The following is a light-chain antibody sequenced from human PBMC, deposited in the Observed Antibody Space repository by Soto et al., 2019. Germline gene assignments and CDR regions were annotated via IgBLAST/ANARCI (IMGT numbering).Light chain of an antibody. CDR3: SSYAGNYVYV. J-gene: IGLJ1*01. Sequence: QSALTQPRSVSGSPGQSVTIPCTGTSSDVGGYNYVSWYQRHAGKGPKLIMYDVSERPSGVPDRFSASKSGNTASLTISGLQAEDEADYYCSSYAGNYVYVFGSGTKVTVL. CDR2: DVS. CDR1: SSDVGGYNY. V-gene: IGLV2-11*01.